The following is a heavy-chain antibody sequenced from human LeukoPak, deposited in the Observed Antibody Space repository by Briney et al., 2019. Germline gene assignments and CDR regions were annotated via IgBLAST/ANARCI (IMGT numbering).Heavy chain of an antibody. D-gene: IGHD4-17*01. J-gene: IGHJ4*02. CDR2: ISSSGSTI. CDR3: ARSSRDYGDYSGDY. Sequence: GGSLRLSCAASGFTFSSYEMNWVRQAPGKGLEWVSYISSSGSTIYYADSVKGRFTISRDNAKNSLYLQMNSLRAEDTAVYYCARSSRDYGDYSGDYWGQGTLVTVSS. CDR1: GFTFSSYE. V-gene: IGHV3-48*03.